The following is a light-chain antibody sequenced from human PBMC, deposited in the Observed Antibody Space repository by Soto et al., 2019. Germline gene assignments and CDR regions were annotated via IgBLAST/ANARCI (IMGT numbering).Light chain of an antibody. J-gene: IGKJ1*01. CDR3: QQYNNWTHT. Sequence: EIVMTQSPATLSVSAGERATLSCRASQSVSSNLAWYQQKPGQAPRLLIYAASTRATDIPARFSGSGSGTEFTLIISSLQSEDFAVYYCQQYNNWTHTFGQGTKVEIK. V-gene: IGKV3-15*01. CDR2: AAS. CDR1: QSVSSN.